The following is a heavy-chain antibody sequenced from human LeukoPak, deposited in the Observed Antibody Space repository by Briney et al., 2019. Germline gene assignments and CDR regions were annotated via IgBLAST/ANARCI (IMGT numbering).Heavy chain of an antibody. CDR2: LSGSGTAT. CDR1: QFTFSRFA. V-gene: IGHV3-23*01. D-gene: IGHD2-21*01. J-gene: IGHJ6*03. CDR3: AKHLGSHSFLFYYMDV. Sequence: GGSLRLSCEASQFTFSRFAMSWIRQAPGTGLEWVSTLSGSGTATYYADSVKGRFTTSRDNSKDTLYLQMDNLRADDTAVYHCAKHLGSHSFLFYYMDVWGTGTSVIVSS.